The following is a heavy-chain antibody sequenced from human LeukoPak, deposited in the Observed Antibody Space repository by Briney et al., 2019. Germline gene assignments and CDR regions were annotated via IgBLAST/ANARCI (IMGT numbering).Heavy chain of an antibody. V-gene: IGHV3-74*03. CDR3: ALLTTPEPYFDY. CDR1: GFTFSNYY. J-gene: IGHJ4*02. Sequence: GGSLRLSCAASGFTFSNYYVHWVRQPPGKGLVWVSRINSDSRDTTYVDSVKGRFTISRDNAKNTVYLQMNSLRVEDTAVYYCALLTTPEPYFDYWGQGTLVTVSS. CDR2: INSDSRDT. D-gene: IGHD4/OR15-4a*01.